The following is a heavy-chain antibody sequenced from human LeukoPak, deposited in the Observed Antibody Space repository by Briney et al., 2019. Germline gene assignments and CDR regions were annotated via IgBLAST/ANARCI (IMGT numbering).Heavy chain of an antibody. Sequence: GGSLRLSCAASGFTFSSYSMNWVRQAPGQGLEWVSVISGSGSSTYYADSVKGRFTISRDNSKNTQYLQMNGVRAEDTGVYDCATSFGPVIAAAGTGADWGRGTVVSVSS. D-gene: IGHD6-13*01. CDR1: GFTFSSYS. J-gene: IGHJ4*02. V-gene: IGHV3-23*01. CDR2: ISGSGSST. CDR3: ATSFGPVIAAAGTGAD.